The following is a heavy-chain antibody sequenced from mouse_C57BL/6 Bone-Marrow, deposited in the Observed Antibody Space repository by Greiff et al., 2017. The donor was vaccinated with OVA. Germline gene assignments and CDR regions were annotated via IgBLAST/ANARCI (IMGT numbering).Heavy chain of an antibody. CDR1: GFSLTSYG. CDR3: ARHGGYYAMDY. V-gene: IGHV2-6-1*01. Sequence: VKVVESGPGLVAPSQSLSITCTVSGFSLTSYGVHWVRQPPGKGLEWMVVIWSDGSTTYNSALKSRLSLSKDNSKSQVFLKMNSLQTDDTAMYYCARHGGYYAMDYWGQGTSVTVSS. J-gene: IGHJ4*01. CDR2: IWSDGST.